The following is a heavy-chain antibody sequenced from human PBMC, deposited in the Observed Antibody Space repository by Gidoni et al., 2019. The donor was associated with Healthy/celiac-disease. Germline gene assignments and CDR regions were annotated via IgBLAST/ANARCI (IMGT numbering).Heavy chain of an antibody. CDR2: ISYDGSNK. V-gene: IGHV3-30*18. D-gene: IGHD3-22*01. Sequence: QVQLVESGGGVVQPGRSLRLSCAASGFTFSSYGMPWVRQAPGKGLEWVAVISYDGSNKYYADSVKGRFTISRDNSKNTLYLQMNSLRAEDTAVYYCAKAGREYYYDSSGYYANNWFDPWGQGTLVTVSS. J-gene: IGHJ5*02. CDR1: GFTFSSYG. CDR3: AKAGREYYYDSSGYYANNWFDP.